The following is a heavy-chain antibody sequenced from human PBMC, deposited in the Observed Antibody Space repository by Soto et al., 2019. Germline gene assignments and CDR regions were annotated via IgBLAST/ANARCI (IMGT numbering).Heavy chain of an antibody. CDR3: ARDSVYGIAAAAYVYYYGMDV. Sequence: GGSLRLSCAASEFTFSNYAMSWVRQAPGKGLEWVSSISDNGGTTYYADSVKGRFTISRDNSKNTLYLQMNSLRAEDTAVYYCARDSVYGIAAAAYVYYYGMDVWGQGTTVILSS. V-gene: IGHV3-23*01. J-gene: IGHJ6*02. CDR2: ISDNGGTT. CDR1: EFTFSNYA. D-gene: IGHD6-13*01.